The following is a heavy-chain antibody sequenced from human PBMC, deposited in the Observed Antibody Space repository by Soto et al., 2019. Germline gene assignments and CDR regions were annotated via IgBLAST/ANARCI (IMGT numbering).Heavy chain of an antibody. CDR3: ARKDKSGYFNWFDP. CDR1: GYKFTSSL. Sequence: GESLKISFRTSGYKFTSSLISWVRQMPVKGLEWMGIIFPSDSDTRYSPSFQGQVTISADRSTSTVFLQWASLKASDTAVYFCARKDKSGYFNWFDPLGQLTLVAVSS. V-gene: IGHV5-51*01. J-gene: IGHJ5*02. CDR2: IFPSDSDT. D-gene: IGHD3-22*01.